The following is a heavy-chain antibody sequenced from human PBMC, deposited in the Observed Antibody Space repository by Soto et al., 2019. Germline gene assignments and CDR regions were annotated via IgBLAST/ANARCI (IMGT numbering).Heavy chain of an antibody. CDR3: ARHSASMVRGSMDV. J-gene: IGHJ6*02. Sequence: LGESLKSSCPGSGYSFTSYWLGWVRQMPGKGLEVMGLIYPGASDTRYSPSFQGQVTISADKSISTAYLQWSSLKASDTAMDYCARHSASMVRGSMDVWGQGTTVTVSS. D-gene: IGHD3-10*01. V-gene: IGHV5-51*01. CDR1: GYSFTSYW. CDR2: IYPGASDT.